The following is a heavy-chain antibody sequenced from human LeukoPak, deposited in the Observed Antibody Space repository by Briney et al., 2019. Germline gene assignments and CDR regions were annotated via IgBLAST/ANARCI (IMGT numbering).Heavy chain of an antibody. D-gene: IGHD6-19*01. CDR1: GYTFTGYY. V-gene: IGHV1-8*02. J-gene: IGHJ5*02. CDR2: MNPNSGNT. CDR3: ARGRGSGHKENWFDP. Sequence: ASVKVSCKASGYTFTGYYMHWGRQAPGQGLEWMGWMNPNSGNTGYAQKFQGRVTMTRNTSITTAYMELSSLRSEDTAVYYCARGRGSGHKENWFDPWGQGTLVTVSS.